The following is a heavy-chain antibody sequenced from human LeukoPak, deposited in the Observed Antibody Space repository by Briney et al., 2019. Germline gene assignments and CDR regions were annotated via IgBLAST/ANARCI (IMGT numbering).Heavy chain of an antibody. J-gene: IGHJ4*02. D-gene: IGHD3-22*01. CDR3: ARDQGGSDYYDSSGLVY. Sequence: SETLSLTCIVSGGSISSYYWSWIRQPAGKGLEWIWRIYTSGSTNYNPSLKSRVTMSVDTSKNQFSLKLSSVTAADTAVYYCARDQGGSDYYDSSGLVYWGQGTLVTVSS. V-gene: IGHV4-4*07. CDR2: IYTSGST. CDR1: GGSISSYY.